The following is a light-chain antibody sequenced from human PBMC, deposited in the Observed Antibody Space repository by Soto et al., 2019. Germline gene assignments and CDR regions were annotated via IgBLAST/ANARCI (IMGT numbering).Light chain of an antibody. V-gene: IGKV3-11*01. CDR3: QQRSSWRT. CDR2: DAS. CDR1: QSVNSY. J-gene: IGKJ4*01. Sequence: EVVLTQSPATLSFSPGERATLSCRASQSVNSYLAWYQQKPGQAPRLLIYDASNRATGIPARFSGSGSGTDFTLTISSLEPEDFAVYYCQQRSSWRTFGGGTKVEIK.